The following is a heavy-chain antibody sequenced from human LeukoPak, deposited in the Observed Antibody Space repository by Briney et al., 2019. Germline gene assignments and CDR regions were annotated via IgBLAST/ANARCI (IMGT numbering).Heavy chain of an antibody. CDR3: ATHYDILTGYSANDY. CDR1: GFTVSSSY. V-gene: IGHV3-53*01. Sequence: GGSLRLSCAASGFTVSSSYMSWVRQAPGKGLEWVSLIQTNENTYYADSVKGRFTISRDNSKNTLYLQMNSLRAEDTAVYYCATHYDILTGYSANDYWGQGTLVTVSS. D-gene: IGHD3-9*01. J-gene: IGHJ4*02. CDR2: IQTNENT.